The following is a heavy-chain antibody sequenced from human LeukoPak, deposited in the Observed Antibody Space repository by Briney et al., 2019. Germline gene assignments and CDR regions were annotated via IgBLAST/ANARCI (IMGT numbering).Heavy chain of an antibody. CDR2: LSPAPSPT. Sequence: ESLKISCKGSGCSFTSYWIGWGRQMPGKGGEFLPLLSPAPSPTIYPPSFHGHLTLSPHKSISTAYLQWSSLKASDTPMYYCARQGALLSFDYWGQGTLVTVSS. CDR1: GCSFTSYW. CDR3: ARQGALLSFDY. D-gene: IGHD1-26*01. V-gene: IGHV5-51*01. J-gene: IGHJ4*02.